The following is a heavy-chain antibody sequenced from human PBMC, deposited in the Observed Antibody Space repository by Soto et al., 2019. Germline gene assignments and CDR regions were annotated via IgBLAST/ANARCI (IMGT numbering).Heavy chain of an antibody. V-gene: IGHV3-21*01. J-gene: IGHJ4*02. Sequence: SLRLSCASSGFTFSAYNIYWVRQAPGKGLECVSFISSTGTYLNYAASLKGRFTISRDNANSSVFLQMDNLSAEDTAVYYCARQLHFGELSLGFWGQGTLVTVSS. CDR3: ARQLHFGELSLGF. CDR1: GFTFSAYN. CDR2: ISSTGTYL. D-gene: IGHD3-10*01.